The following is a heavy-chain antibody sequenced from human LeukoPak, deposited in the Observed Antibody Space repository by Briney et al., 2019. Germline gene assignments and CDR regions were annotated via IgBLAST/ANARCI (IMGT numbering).Heavy chain of an antibody. J-gene: IGHJ4*02. D-gene: IGHD3-10*01. CDR2: ISTSGST. CDR1: GGSISSYY. CDR3: ASCYGSGSYSYFDY. Sequence: SETLSLTCTVSGGSISSYYWSWIRQPAGRGLVWIGRISTSGSTNYNPSLKSRVTMSVDTSKNQFSLKLSSVTAADTAVYYCASCYGSGSYSYFDYWGQGTLVTVSS. V-gene: IGHV4-4*07.